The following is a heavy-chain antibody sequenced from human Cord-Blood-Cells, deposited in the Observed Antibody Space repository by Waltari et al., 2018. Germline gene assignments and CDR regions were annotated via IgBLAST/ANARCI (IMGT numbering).Heavy chain of an antibody. CDR2: ISYDGSNK. CDR3: ARDPYSSSYGWVDY. CDR1: GFTFSSYA. J-gene: IGHJ4*02. Sequence: QVQLVESGGGVVQPGRSLRLSCAASGFTFSSYAMHWVRQAPGKGRGWGAVISYDGSNKYYSDSVKGRFTISRDNSKNTLYLQMNSLRAEDTAVYYCARDPYSSSYGWVDYWGQGTLVTVSS. D-gene: IGHD6-6*01. V-gene: IGHV3-30-3*01.